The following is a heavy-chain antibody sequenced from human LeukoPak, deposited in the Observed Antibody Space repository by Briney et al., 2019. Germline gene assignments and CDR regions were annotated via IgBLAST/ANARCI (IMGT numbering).Heavy chain of an antibody. V-gene: IGHV4-59*01. CDR2: IYYRGST. D-gene: IGHD6-19*01. CDR3: ARVGGWGDYHYYGMDV. J-gene: IGHJ6*02. Sequence: SETLSLTCTISGGSISGYYWSWIRQPPGKGLEWIGYIYYRGSTNYNPSLKSRVTISVDTSKNQFSLKLSSVTAADTAVYDCARVGGWGDYHYYGMDVWGQGTTVTVSS. CDR1: GGSISGYY.